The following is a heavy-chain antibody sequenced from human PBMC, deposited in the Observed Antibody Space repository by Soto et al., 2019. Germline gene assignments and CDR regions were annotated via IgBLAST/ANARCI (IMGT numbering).Heavy chain of an antibody. Sequence: ASVKVCCKASGYTFNGYYRRWVRQAHGQGREWMGIINPSGGSTSYAQKFQGRVTMTRDTSTSTVYMELSSLRSEDTAVYYCARAKDTIFGVVITYDPNYYYGMDVWGQGTTVTVSS. CDR3: ARAKDTIFGVVITYDPNYYYGMDV. D-gene: IGHD3-3*01. CDR2: INPSGGST. V-gene: IGHV1-46*02. J-gene: IGHJ6*02. CDR1: GYTFNGYY.